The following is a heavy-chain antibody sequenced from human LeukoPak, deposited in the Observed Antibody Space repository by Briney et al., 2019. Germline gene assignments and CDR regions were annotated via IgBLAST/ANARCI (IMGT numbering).Heavy chain of an antibody. CDR1: GFTFSSYG. D-gene: IGHD3-9*01. CDR3: AKGSLGTYYDILTGYSRGYYGMDV. V-gene: IGHV3-30*18. Sequence: GGSLRLSCAASGFTFSSYGMHWVRQAPGKGLEWVAVISYDGSNKYYADSVKGRFTISRDNSKNTLYLQMNSLRAEDTAVYYCAKGSLGTYYDILTGYSRGYYGMDVWGQGTTVTVSS. J-gene: IGHJ6*02. CDR2: ISYDGSNK.